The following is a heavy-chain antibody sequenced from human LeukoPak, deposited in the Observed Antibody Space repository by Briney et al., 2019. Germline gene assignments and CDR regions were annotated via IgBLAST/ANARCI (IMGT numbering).Heavy chain of an antibody. CDR1: GGTFSSYA. J-gene: IGHJ4*02. D-gene: IGHD5-18*01. V-gene: IGHV1-69*13. Sequence: SVKVSCKASGGTFSSYAISWVRQAPGQGLEWMGGIIPIFGTANYAQKFQGRVTITADESTSTAYMELSSLRSEDTAVYYCARGTTLVTNYFDYWGQGTLVTVSS. CDR3: ARGTTLVTNYFDY. CDR2: IIPIFGTA.